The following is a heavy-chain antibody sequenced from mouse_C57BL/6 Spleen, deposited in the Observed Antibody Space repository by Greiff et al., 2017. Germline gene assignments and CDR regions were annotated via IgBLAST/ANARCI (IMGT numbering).Heavy chain of an antibody. Sequence: VQLQQSGAELVRPGASVKLSCTASGFNIKDDYMHWVKQRPEQGLEWIGWIDPENGDTEYASKFQGKATITADTSANTAYLQRSSLTSEDTAVYYCTAMLGRGFGYWGEGATLSVSA. CDR1: GFNIKDDY. CDR2: IDPENGDT. J-gene: IGHJ2*01. D-gene: IGHD4-1*01. CDR3: TAMLGRGFGY. V-gene: IGHV14-4*01.